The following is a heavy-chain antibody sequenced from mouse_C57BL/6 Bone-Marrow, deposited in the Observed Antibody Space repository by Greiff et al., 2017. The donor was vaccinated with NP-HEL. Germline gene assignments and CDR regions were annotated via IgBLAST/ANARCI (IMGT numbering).Heavy chain of an antibody. J-gene: IGHJ2*01. CDR2: IDPSDSYT. D-gene: IGHD1-1*01. V-gene: IGHV1-59*01. CDR1: GYTFTSYW. CDR3: ARWAITTVVATDYFDY. Sequence: VQLQQPGAELVRPGTSVKLSCKASGYTFTSYWMHWVKQRPGQGLEWIGVIDPSDSYTNYNQKFKGKATLTVDTSSSTAYMQLSSLTSEDSAVYYCARWAITTVVATDYFDYWGQGTTLTVSS.